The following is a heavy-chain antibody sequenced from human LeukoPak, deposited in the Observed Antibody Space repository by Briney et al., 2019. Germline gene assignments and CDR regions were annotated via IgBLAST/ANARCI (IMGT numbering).Heavy chain of an antibody. CDR3: AIKRGGIDY. CDR1: GYTFTSYD. CDR2: IIPIFGTA. V-gene: IGHV1-69*13. J-gene: IGHJ4*02. Sequence: GASVKVSCKASGYTFTSYDINWVRQATGQGLEWMGGIIPIFGTANYAQKFQGRVTITADESTSTAYMELSSLRSEDTAVYYCAIKRGGIDYWGQGTLVTVSS. D-gene: IGHD3-16*01.